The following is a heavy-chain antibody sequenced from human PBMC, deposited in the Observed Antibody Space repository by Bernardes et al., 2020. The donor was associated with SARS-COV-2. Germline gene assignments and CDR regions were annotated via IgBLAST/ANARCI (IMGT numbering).Heavy chain of an antibody. J-gene: IGHJ6*02. Sequence: GGSLRLSCAASGFSFDDYAMHWVRQAPGKGLEWLCLISGVGGSTYYADSVKGRFTISRDNSKNSLYLEMNSLKTEDTAFYYCTKEWGGIAAAGTDQFYYYGMDVWGQGTTVTVSS. CDR1: GFSFDDYA. CDR2: ISGVGGST. D-gene: IGHD6-13*01. CDR3: TKEWGGIAAAGTDQFYYYGMDV. V-gene: IGHV3-43*02.